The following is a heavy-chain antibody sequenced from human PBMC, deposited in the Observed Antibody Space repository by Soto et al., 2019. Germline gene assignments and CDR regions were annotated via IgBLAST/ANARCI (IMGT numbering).Heavy chain of an antibody. J-gene: IGHJ4*02. CDR2: SRKKTNSYTT. Sequence: QPGGSLRLSCAASGLTFSDRYMDWVRQAPGKGLEWVGRSRKKTNSYTTEYAASVKGRFIISRDDSTNSLYLQMSSLKTEDTAVYYCTTVTTVDYYFDYWGQGTLVTVSS. CDR3: TTVTTVDYYFDY. D-gene: IGHD4-17*01. V-gene: IGHV3-72*01. CDR1: GLTFSDRY.